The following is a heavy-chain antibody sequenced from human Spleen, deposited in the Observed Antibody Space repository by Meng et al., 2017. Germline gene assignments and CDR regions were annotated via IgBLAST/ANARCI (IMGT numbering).Heavy chain of an antibody. Sequence: GESLKISCAASGFTFSSYWMHWVRQAPGKGLVWVSRINSDGSSTSYADSVKGRFTISRDNAKNTLYLQMNSLRAEDTAVYYCARGLGLRSLPGRGNPLDYWGQGTLVTVSS. J-gene: IGHJ4*02. CDR3: ARGLGLRSLPGRGNPLDY. V-gene: IGHV3-74*01. CDR2: INSDGSST. CDR1: GFTFSSYW. D-gene: IGHD4-17*01.